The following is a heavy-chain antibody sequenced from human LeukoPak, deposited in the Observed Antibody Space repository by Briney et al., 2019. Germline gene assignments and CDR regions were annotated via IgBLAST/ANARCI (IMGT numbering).Heavy chain of an antibody. D-gene: IGHD3-22*01. CDR3: AKDPSHYYDSSGYFDY. CDR2: ISGSGGST. Sequence: GGSLRLSCAASGFPFSSYAMSWVRQAPGKGLEWVSAISGSGGSTYYADSVKGRFTISRDNSKNTLYLQMNSLRAEDTAVYYCAKDPSHYYDSSGYFDYWGQGTLVTVSS. V-gene: IGHV3-23*01. CDR1: GFPFSSYA. J-gene: IGHJ4*02.